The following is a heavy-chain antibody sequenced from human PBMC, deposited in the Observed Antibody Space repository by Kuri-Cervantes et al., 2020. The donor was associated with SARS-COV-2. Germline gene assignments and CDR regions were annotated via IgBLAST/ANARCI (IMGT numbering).Heavy chain of an antibody. CDR2: IYHSGLT. CDR1: GGSISSGGYS. Sequence: SETLSLTCAVSGGSISSGGYSWVWIRQPPGKGLESIGYIYHSGLTYYNPSLKSRMTMSVDKSKNQVSLRLNSVTAADTAVYYCARVGYLLLLGIDYWGQGTLVTVSS. D-gene: IGHD2-2*01. CDR3: ARVGYLLLLGIDY. J-gene: IGHJ4*02. V-gene: IGHV4-30-2*01.